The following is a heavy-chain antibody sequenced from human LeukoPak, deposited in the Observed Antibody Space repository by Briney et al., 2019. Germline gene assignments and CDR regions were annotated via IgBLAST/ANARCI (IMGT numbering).Heavy chain of an antibody. J-gene: IGHJ4*02. CDR2: ISSSSSYI. V-gene: IGHV3-21*01. CDR1: GFTFSSYS. Sequence: PGGSLRLSCAASGFTFSSYSMNWVRQAPGKGLEWVSSISSSSSYIYYTDSVKGRFTLSRDNAKKSLYLQMNSLRAEDTAVYYCARGPQFGATLFDYWGQGTLVTVSS. CDR3: ARGPQFGATLFDY. D-gene: IGHD3-10*01.